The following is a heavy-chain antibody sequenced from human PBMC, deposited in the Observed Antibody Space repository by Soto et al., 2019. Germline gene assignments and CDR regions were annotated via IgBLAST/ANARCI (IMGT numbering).Heavy chain of an antibody. CDR1: GYSFTSYW. CDR3: AGGGVRGVITRTRDYYGMDV. V-gene: IGHV5-51*01. Sequence: GESLKISCKGSGYSFTSYWISWVRQMPGKGLEWMGSIYPGDSYTRYSPSFQGQVTISADKSISTAYLQWSSLKASDTAMYYCAGGGVRGVITRTRDYYGMDVWGQGTTVTVSS. CDR2: IYPGDSYT. D-gene: IGHD3-10*01. J-gene: IGHJ6*02.